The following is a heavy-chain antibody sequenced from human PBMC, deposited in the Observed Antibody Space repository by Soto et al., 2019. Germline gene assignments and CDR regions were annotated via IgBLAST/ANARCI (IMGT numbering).Heavy chain of an antibody. CDR1: GGTFSSYT. J-gene: IGHJ6*02. Sequence: QVQLVQSGAEVKKPGSSVKVTCKASGGTFSSYTISWLRQAPGEGLEGMGGIIPILGIANYAQKFRGGVTITADTSTSTAYMELSSLRSEDTAVYYCATLLVGDGYGPGGNYGLEVWVQGTTVTVFS. V-gene: IGHV1-69*02. CDR2: IIPILGIA. CDR3: ATLLVGDGYGPGGNYGLEV. D-gene: IGHD2-8*02.